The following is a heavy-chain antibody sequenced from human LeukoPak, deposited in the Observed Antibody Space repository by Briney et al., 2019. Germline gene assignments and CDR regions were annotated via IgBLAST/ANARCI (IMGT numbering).Heavy chain of an antibody. V-gene: IGHV3-23*01. Sequence: GGSLRLSCVGSGFTFRSHAMNWVRQAPEKGLEFVSGIYENGGTTYYADSVKGRFSISRDNSKNTLYLQMDSLRGEDTAVYYCAKDFRIGYSAHFDYWGQGALVTVSS. CDR2: IYENGGTT. D-gene: IGHD2-21*01. J-gene: IGHJ4*02. CDR1: GFTFRSHA. CDR3: AKDFRIGYSAHFDY.